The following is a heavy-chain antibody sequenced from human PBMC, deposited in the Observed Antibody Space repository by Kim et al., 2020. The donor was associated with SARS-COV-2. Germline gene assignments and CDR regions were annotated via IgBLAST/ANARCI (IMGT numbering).Heavy chain of an antibody. J-gene: IGHJ4*02. Sequence: SETLSLTCAVYGGSFSGYYWSWIRQPPGKGLEWIGEINHSGSTNYNPSLKSRVTISVDTSKNQFSLKLSSVTAADTAVYYCARNPGVTPFAATHLDYWGQGTLVTVSS. CDR1: GGSFSGYY. CDR2: INHSGST. D-gene: IGHD3-16*01. V-gene: IGHV4-34*01. CDR3: ARNPGVTPFAATHLDY.